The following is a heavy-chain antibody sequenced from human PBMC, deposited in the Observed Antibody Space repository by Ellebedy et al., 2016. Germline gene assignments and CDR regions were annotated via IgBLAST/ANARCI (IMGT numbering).Heavy chain of an antibody. CDR3: ARGPWYYYGSGSYYAY. D-gene: IGHD3-10*01. CDR1: GYSISSGYY. Sequence: SETLSLXXTVSGYSISSGYYWGWIRQPPGKGLEWIGSIYHSGSTYYNPSLKSRVTISVDTSKNQFSLKLSSVTAADTAVYYCARGPWYYYGSGSYYAYWGQGTLVTVSS. CDR2: IYHSGST. J-gene: IGHJ4*02. V-gene: IGHV4-38-2*02.